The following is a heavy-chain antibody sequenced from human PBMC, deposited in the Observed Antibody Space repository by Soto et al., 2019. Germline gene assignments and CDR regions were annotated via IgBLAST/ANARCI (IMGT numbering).Heavy chain of an antibody. CDR3: ARPVYYYGSGSPNWFDP. CDR1: GGSFSGYY. J-gene: IGHJ5*02. D-gene: IGHD3-10*01. CDR2: INHSGGT. V-gene: IGHV4-34*01. Sequence: PSETLSLTCAVYGGSFSGYYWSWIRQPPGKGLEWIGEINHSGGTNYNPSLKSRVTISVDTSKNQFSLKLSSVTAADTAVYYCARPVYYYGSGSPNWFDPWGQGTLVTVSS.